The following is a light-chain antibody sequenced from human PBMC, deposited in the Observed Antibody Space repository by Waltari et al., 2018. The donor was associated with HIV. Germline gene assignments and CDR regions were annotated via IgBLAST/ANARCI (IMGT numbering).Light chain of an antibody. CDR2: QNS. V-gene: IGLV3-1*01. CDR1: QLGTKY. Sequence: SYELTQPPSVSVSPGQTASITRSGAQLGTKYVCWYQQKSGQPPVLFSHQNSKRPPGFPVRFSGSNSGDTATLTISGTQAMDEADYYCQAWDSSSVLFGGGTKLTVL. CDR3: QAWDSSSVL. J-gene: IGLJ2*01.